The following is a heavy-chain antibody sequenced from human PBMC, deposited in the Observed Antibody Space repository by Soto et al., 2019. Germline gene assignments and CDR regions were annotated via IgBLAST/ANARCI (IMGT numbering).Heavy chain of an antibody. CDR1: DDSISSGDYY. Sequence: PSETLSLTCTVSDDSISSGDYYWNWIRQALGKGLQWIGNIYYSGSTDYSPSLRSRVFISMDTSKNQFSLRLSSVTAADTAVYYCARDGFFGRSGYFDYWGKGILVT. V-gene: IGHV4-30-4*01. CDR2: IYYSGST. CDR3: ARDGFFGRSGYFDY. D-gene: IGHD3-3*01. J-gene: IGHJ4*02.